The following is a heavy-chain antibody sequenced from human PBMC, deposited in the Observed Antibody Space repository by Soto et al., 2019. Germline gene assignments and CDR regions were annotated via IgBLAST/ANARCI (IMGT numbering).Heavy chain of an antibody. D-gene: IGHD3-10*01. V-gene: IGHV4-59*01. Sequence: PSETLSLTCTVSGGSISSYYWSWIRQPPGKGLEWIGYIYYSGSTNYNPSLKSRVTISVDTSKNQFSLKLSSVTAADTAVYYCARDGSGSYYLNWFDPWGQGTLVTSPQ. CDR1: GGSISSYY. CDR2: IYYSGST. J-gene: IGHJ5*02. CDR3: ARDGSGSYYLNWFDP.